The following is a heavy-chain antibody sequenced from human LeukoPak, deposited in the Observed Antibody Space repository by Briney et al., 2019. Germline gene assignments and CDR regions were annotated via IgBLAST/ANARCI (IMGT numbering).Heavy chain of an antibody. J-gene: IGHJ3*02. V-gene: IGHV3-48*01. CDR3: ARVRWGEGAFDI. CDR2: ISSSSSTI. D-gene: IGHD4-23*01. Sequence: GGSLRLSCAASGFTFSSYSMNWVRQAPGKGLEWVSYISSSSSTISYADSVKGRFTISRDNAKNSLYLQMNSLRAEDTAVYYCARVRWGEGAFDIWGQGTMVTVSS. CDR1: GFTFSSYS.